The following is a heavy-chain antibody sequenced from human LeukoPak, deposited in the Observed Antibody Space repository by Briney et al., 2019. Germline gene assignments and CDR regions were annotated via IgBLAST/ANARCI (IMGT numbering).Heavy chain of an antibody. CDR1: GFTFSSYG. CDR2: ISYDGSNK. CDR3: AKAYRNWNYPDY. D-gene: IGHD1-7*01. Sequence: GGSLRLPCAASGFTFSSYGMRWVRQAPGKGLEWVAVISYDGSNKYYADSVKGRFTISRDNSKNTLYLQMNSLRAEDTAVYYCAKAYRNWNYPDYWGQGTLVTVSS. J-gene: IGHJ4*02. V-gene: IGHV3-30*18.